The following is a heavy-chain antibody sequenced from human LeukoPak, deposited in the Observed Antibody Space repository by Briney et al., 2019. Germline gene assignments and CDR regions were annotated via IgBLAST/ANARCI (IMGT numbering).Heavy chain of an antibody. CDR1: GYTFTDYY. Sequence: GASVKVSCKASGYTFTDYYMHWVRQAPGQGLEWIGWINPSSGDRSYAQKFQGRVTMTRDTSISTGNMELRRLTSEDTAVYYCARDGDIDTAMVYDYWGQGTLVTVSS. J-gene: IGHJ4*02. CDR2: INPSSGDR. CDR3: ARDGDIDTAMVYDY. V-gene: IGHV1-2*02. D-gene: IGHD5-18*01.